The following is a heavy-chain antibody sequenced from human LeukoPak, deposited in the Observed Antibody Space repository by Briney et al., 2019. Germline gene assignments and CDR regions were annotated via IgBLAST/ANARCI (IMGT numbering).Heavy chain of an antibody. V-gene: IGHV3-66*01. J-gene: IGHJ4*02. D-gene: IGHD6-6*01. CDR2: VYSGGST. CDR1: GFIVSSNY. Sequence: GGSLRLSWAASGFIVSSNYMSWVRQAPGKGLEWVSVVYSGGSTYYADSVKGRFTISRDNSKNTVYLQMNSLRAEDTAVYYCARSIGPLNDFDYWGQGTLVTVSS. CDR3: ARSIGPLNDFDY.